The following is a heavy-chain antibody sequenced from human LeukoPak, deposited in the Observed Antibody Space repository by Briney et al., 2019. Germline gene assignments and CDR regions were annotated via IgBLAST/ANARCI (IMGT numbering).Heavy chain of an antibody. CDR2: IYYSGST. CDR3: ARVLAMTTVTNTIDY. CDR1: GGSISSGDYY. V-gene: IGHV4-30-4*01. Sequence: PSETLSLTCTVSGGSISSGDYYWSWIRQPPGTGLEWIGYIYYSGSTYYNPSLKSRVTISVDTSKNQFSLKLSSVTAADTAVYYCARVLAMTTVTNTIDYWGQGTLVTVSS. D-gene: IGHD4-17*01. J-gene: IGHJ4*02.